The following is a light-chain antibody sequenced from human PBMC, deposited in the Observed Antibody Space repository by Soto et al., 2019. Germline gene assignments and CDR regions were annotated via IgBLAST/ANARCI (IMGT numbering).Light chain of an antibody. CDR2: GVY. Sequence: DIVLTQSPGTLSLSPEDRATLSCRASQSVSSSYLAWYQQKPGQAPRLLIYGVYTRASGIPDRFSGSGSGTEFTLTITRLEPEDSAVYFCQHYGYSQWTFGQGTKVDIK. CDR1: QSVSSSY. V-gene: IGKV3-20*01. CDR3: QHYGYSQWT. J-gene: IGKJ1*01.